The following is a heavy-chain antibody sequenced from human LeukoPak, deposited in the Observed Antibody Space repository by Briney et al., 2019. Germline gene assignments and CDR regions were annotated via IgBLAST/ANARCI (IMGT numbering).Heavy chain of an antibody. D-gene: IGHD3-9*01. CDR3: ARDPERELRYFDWPPDH. CDR1: GGTFSSYA. CDR2: IIPIFGTA. J-gene: IGHJ4*02. Sequence: SVKVSCKASGGTFSSYAISWVRQAPGQGLEWMGGIIPIFGTANYAQKFQGRVTITTDESTSTAYMELRGLRSDDTAVYYCARDPERELRYFDWPPDHWGQGTLVTVSS. V-gene: IGHV1-69*05.